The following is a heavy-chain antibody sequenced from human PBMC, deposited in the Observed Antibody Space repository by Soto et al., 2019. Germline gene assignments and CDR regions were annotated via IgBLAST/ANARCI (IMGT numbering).Heavy chain of an antibody. D-gene: IGHD2-2*02. V-gene: IGHV3-30*18. CDR1: GFTFSSYG. J-gene: IGHJ4*02. CDR3: EKSPNFYCSSPNCYKFYFDF. Sequence: GGSLRLSCAASGFTFSSYGMHWVRQAPVQGPEWVAVISYDGSNKYYADSVKGRFIISRDNSKNTLYLQMNSLRAEDTAIYYSEKSPNFYCSSPNCYKFYFDFWGQGAPDT. CDR2: ISYDGSNK.